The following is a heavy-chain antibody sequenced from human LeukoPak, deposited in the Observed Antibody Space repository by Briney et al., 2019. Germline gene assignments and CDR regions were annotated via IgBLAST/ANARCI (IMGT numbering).Heavy chain of an antibody. CDR1: GYTFTSYA. V-gene: IGHV1-18*01. CDR2: ISAYNGNT. J-gene: IGHJ6*02. Sequence: GASVKVSCKASGYTFTSYAMHWVRQAPGQGLEWMGWISAYNGNTNYAQKLQGRVTMTTDTSTSTAYMELRSLRSDDTAVYYCARDGGYDYLTYGMDVWGQGTTVTVSS. D-gene: IGHD5-12*01. CDR3: ARDGGYDYLTYGMDV.